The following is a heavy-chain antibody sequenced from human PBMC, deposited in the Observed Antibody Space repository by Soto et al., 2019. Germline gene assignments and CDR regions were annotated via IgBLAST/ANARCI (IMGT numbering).Heavy chain of an antibody. D-gene: IGHD3-22*01. Sequence: GGSLRLSCAASGFTFSSYAMSWVRQAPGKGLEWVSGISGSAGSTYYADSVKGRFTISRDNSKNTLSLQMNSLRAEDTAVYYCAKDYYYDSSAYYCFDYWGQGTRVTVSS. CDR3: AKDYYYDSSAYYCFDY. CDR1: GFTFSSYA. CDR2: ISGSAGST. J-gene: IGHJ4*02. V-gene: IGHV3-23*01.